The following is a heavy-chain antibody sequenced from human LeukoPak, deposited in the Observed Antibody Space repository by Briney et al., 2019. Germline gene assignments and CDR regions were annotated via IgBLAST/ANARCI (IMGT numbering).Heavy chain of an antibody. Sequence: GGSLRLSCSASGFTFSSYTMHWVRQAPGKGLEYVSAISSNGGSTYYADSVKGRFTISRDSAKDSLYLQMNSLRDEDTAVYYCVRDPDALDYWGQGTLVTVSS. V-gene: IGHV3-64*04. CDR3: VRDPDALDY. J-gene: IGHJ4*02. CDR1: GFTFSSYT. CDR2: ISSNGGST.